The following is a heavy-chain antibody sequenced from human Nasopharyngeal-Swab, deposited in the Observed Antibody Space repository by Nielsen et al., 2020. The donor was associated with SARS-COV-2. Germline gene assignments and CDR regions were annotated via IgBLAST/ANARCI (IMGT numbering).Heavy chain of an antibody. CDR2: ISGSGGST. J-gene: IGHJ5*02. CDR3: ASALVWFGEIWFDP. V-gene: IGHV3-23*01. Sequence: GGSLRLSCAASGFTFSSYAMSWVRQAPGKGLEWVSAISGSGGSTYYADSVKGRFTISRDNSKNTLYLQMNSLRAEDTAVYYCASALVWFGEIWFDPWGQGTLVTVSS. D-gene: IGHD3-10*01. CDR1: GFTFSSYA.